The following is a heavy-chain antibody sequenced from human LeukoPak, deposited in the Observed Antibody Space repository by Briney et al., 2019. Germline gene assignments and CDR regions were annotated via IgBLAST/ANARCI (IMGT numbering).Heavy chain of an antibody. CDR3: ARGGDGYNRAPSIDY. CDR2: IYYSGST. CDR1: GGSISSSSYY. Sequence: SETLSLTCTVSGGSISSSSYYWGWIRQPPGKGLEWIGSIYYSGSTYYNPSLKSRVTISVDTSKNQFSLKLSSVTAADTAVYYCARGGDGYNRAPSIDYWGQGTLVTVSS. D-gene: IGHD5-24*01. V-gene: IGHV4-39*07. J-gene: IGHJ4*02.